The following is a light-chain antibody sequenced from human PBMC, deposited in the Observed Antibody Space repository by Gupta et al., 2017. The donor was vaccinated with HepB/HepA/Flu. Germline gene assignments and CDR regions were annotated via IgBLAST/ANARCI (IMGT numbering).Light chain of an antibody. Sequence: QSVLTQPPSVAGAPGQRVTISCTGSRSNIGAIYDVHWYQQVPGTAPKLLLYVNSTRPSGVPDRFSGSKSGTSASLAITGLQAEDEADYYCQSYDSSLSGVVFGGGTKLTVL. CDR3: QSYDSSLSGVV. CDR2: VNS. J-gene: IGLJ2*01. V-gene: IGLV1-40*01. CDR1: RSNIGAIYD.